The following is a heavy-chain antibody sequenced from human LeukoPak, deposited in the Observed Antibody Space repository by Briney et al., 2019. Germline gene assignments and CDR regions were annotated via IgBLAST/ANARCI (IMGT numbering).Heavy chain of an antibody. CDR2: IYPGNSDT. CDR1: GYSFTSYW. D-gene: IGHD3-22*01. V-gene: IGHV5-51*01. Sequence: GESLKISCKGSGYSFTSYWIGWVRQMPGKGLEWMGSIYPGNSDTRYSPSFQGQVTISADKSISTAYLQWSSLKASDTAMYYCARQYYYDSSGFYYFDYWGQGTLVTVSS. CDR3: ARQYYYDSSGFYYFDY. J-gene: IGHJ4*02.